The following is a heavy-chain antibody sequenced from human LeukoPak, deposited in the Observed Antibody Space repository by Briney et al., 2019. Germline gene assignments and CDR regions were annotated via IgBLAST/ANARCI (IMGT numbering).Heavy chain of an antibody. CDR1: GFTFRHYE. J-gene: IGHJ4*02. V-gene: IGHV3-48*02. D-gene: IGHD1/OR15-1a*01. CDR2: ISSSSSTI. CDR3: ARTNNAFYYLDY. Sequence: GGSLRLSFAASGFTFRHYEMNWVRQAPGKGLEWVSFISSSSSTIYYADSVKGRFTISRDNAKNSLYLQMNSLRDEDTAVYYCARTNNAFYYLDYGGQGTLVTVSS.